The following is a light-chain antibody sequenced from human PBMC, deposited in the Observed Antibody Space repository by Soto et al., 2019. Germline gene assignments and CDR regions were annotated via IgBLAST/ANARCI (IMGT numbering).Light chain of an antibody. CDR3: QSYDADFVI. J-gene: IGLJ2*01. V-gene: IGLV6-57*02. CDR1: SSNIGAGYD. CDR2: ENK. Sequence: LTQPPSVSGAPGQTITISCTGSSSNIGAGYDVHWYQQRPGSAPTTVIYENKLRPSGGPGRFSGSTDASSNSASLTISGLQTEDEADYYCQSYDADFVIFGGGTKVTVL.